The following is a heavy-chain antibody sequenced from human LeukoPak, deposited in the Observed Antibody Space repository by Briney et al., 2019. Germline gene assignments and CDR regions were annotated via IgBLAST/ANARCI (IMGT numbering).Heavy chain of an antibody. J-gene: IGHJ4*02. D-gene: IGHD3-22*01. CDR1: GFTFDDYA. Sequence: GGSLRLSCAASGFTFDDYAMHWVRQAPGKGLEWVSLISGDGGSTYYADSVKGRFTISRDNSKNSLYLQMNSLRTEDTASYYCAKDIDVYYYDSSGDFDYWGQGTLVTVSS. V-gene: IGHV3-43*02. CDR3: AKDIDVYYYDSSGDFDY. CDR2: ISGDGGST.